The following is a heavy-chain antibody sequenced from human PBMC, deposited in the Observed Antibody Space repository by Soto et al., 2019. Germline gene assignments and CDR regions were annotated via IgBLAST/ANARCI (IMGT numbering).Heavy chain of an antibody. Sequence: SVKVSCKASGGTFSSDSFSWVRQAPGQGLEWMGGIIPMFDTPIYAQKFQDRVTITADESTSTAYMQLSSLRSCDTAVYYCARSGGLDRDFNYWGQGSLVTVSS. CDR1: GGTFSSDS. CDR2: IIPMFDTP. CDR3: ARSGGLDRDFNY. V-gene: IGHV1-69*13. D-gene: IGHD2-15*01. J-gene: IGHJ4*02.